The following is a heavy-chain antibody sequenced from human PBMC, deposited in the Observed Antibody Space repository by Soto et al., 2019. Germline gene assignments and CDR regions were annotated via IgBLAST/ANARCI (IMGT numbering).Heavy chain of an antibody. CDR3: ASRDYYDSSGPQFDP. J-gene: IGHJ5*02. Sequence: ASVKVSCKASGYTFTSYAMHWVRQAPGQRLEWLGWINAGNGNTKYSQKFQGRVTIARDKSTSTAYMELSSLRSEDTAVYYCASRDYYDSSGPQFDPWGQGTLVTVSS. CDR2: INAGNGNT. D-gene: IGHD3-22*01. V-gene: IGHV1-3*01. CDR1: GYTFTSYA.